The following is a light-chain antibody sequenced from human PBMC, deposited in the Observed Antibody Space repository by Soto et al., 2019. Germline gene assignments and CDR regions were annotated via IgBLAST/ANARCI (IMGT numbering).Light chain of an antibody. CDR3: QQRSKWPWT. Sequence: EIVLTQSPATLSLSPGERATLSCRASQSVSSYLSWYQQKPGQAPRLLIYDASNRATDIPARFSGSGSGTDFTLTISSLEPEDFAVYYCQQRSKWPWTFGQGTKVDI. J-gene: IGKJ1*01. CDR1: QSVSSY. CDR2: DAS. V-gene: IGKV3-11*01.